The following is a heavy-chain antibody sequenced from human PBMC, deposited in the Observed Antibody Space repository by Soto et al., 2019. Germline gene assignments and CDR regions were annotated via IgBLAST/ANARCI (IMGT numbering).Heavy chain of an antibody. D-gene: IGHD3-3*01. Sequence: PGGSLRLSCAASGFTFSSYAMTWVRQAPGKGLEWVSATSGSGGSTYYADSVKGRFTISRDNSKNTLYLQMNSLRAEDTAVYYCAKDGEAIFGVVNNWFDPWGQGTLVTVSS. V-gene: IGHV3-23*01. J-gene: IGHJ5*02. CDR1: GFTFSSYA. CDR2: TSGSGGST. CDR3: AKDGEAIFGVVNNWFDP.